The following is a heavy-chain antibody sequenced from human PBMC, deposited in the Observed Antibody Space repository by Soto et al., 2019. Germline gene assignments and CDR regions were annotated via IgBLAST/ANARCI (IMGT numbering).Heavy chain of an antibody. CDR1: GGSISSSSYY. V-gene: IGHV4-39*01. CDR2: IYYSGST. D-gene: IGHD3-10*01. Sequence: PSETLSLTCTVPGGSISSSSYYWGWIRQPPGKGLEWIGSIYYSGSTYYNPSLKSRVTISVDTSKNQFSLKLSSVTAADTAVYYCARMVRGVIILYNWFDPWGQGTLVTVS. J-gene: IGHJ5*02. CDR3: ARMVRGVIILYNWFDP.